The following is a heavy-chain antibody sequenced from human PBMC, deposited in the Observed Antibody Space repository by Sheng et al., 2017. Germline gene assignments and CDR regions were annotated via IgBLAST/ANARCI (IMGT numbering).Heavy chain of an antibody. Sequence: PGGSLRLSCAASGFTFSDYYMAWIRQAPGKGLECLSYLSGSGSTIYYADSVKGRFTISRDNAKNSLYLQMDSLRVEDTAVYYCAKDIIVAGLFFDYWGQGTLVTVSS. CDR2: LSGSGSTI. V-gene: IGHV3-11*04. J-gene: IGHJ4*02. CDR3: AKDIIVAGLFFDY. D-gene: IGHD2-2*01. CDR1: GFTFSDYY.